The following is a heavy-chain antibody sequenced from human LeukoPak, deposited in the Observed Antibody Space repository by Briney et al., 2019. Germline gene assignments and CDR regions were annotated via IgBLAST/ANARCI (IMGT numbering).Heavy chain of an antibody. J-gene: IGHJ4*02. D-gene: IGHD5-18*01. Sequence: SVKVSCKASGGTFSSYAISWVRQAPGQGLEWMGRIIPILGIANYAQKFQGRVTITADKSTSTAYMELSSLRSEDTAVYYCATVHWKSDTAMVKFTLDYWGQGTLVTVSS. CDR3: ATVHWKSDTAMVKFTLDY. V-gene: IGHV1-69*04. CDR2: IIPILGIA. CDR1: GGTFSSYA.